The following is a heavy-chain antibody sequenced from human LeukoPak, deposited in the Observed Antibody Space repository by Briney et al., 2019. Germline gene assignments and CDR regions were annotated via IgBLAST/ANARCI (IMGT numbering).Heavy chain of an antibody. CDR2: IRYDGSNK. CDR1: GFTFSSYS. CDR3: AKDGGGIESTSCRDCYYYYYYMDV. V-gene: IGHV3-30*02. D-gene: IGHD2-2*01. Sequence: GGSLRLSCAASGFTFSSYSMNWVRQAPGKGLEWVAFIRYDGSNKYYADSVKGRFTISRDNSKNTLYLQMNSLRAEDTAVYYCAKDGGGIESTSCRDCYYYYYYMDVWGKGTTVTISS. J-gene: IGHJ6*03.